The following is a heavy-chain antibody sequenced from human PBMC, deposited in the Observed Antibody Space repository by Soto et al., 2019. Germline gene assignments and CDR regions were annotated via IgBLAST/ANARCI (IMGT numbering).Heavy chain of an antibody. V-gene: IGHV4-4*02. CDR3: ARGLYYDFWSGYYRGGMDV. CDR1: GGSISSSNW. CDR2: IYHSGST. Sequence: KTSETLSLTCAVSGGSISSSNWWSWVRQPPGKGLEWIGEIYHSGSTNYNPSLKSRVTISVDKSKNQFSLKLSSVAAADTAVYYCARGLYYDFWSGYYRGGMDVWGQGATVTVSS. J-gene: IGHJ6*02. D-gene: IGHD3-3*01.